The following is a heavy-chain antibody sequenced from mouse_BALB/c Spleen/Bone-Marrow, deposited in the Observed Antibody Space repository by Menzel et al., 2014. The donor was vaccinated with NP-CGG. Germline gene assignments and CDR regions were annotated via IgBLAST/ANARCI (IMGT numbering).Heavy chain of an antibody. CDR3: ARAGDNYAWFSC. D-gene: IGHD2-12*01. CDR2: IDPSDSYT. J-gene: IGHJ3*01. V-gene: IGHV1-69*02. CDR1: YYTSITYW. Sequence: QAQLQQSGAEFVKPLASVKLSCKASYYTSITYWTHWVKQRPGQGLEWIGQIDPSDSYTNYSQKFKGKATLTVDKSSSTAYMQICSLSSEDSVVIYCARAGDNYAWFSCWGRGRLGTVAA.